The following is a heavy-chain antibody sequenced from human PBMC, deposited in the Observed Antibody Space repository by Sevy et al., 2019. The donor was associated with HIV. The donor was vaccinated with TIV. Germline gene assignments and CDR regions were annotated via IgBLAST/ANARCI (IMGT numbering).Heavy chain of an antibody. CDR1: GYTFSSYG. CDR3: AREGYYYRSGTYRPPNYYGMDV. CDR2: ISDYNGYT. J-gene: IGHJ6*02. Sequence: ASVKVSCKASGYTFSSYGISWVRQAPGQGLEWMGWISDYNGYTNYAHKFQGRVTMSTETSTRTAYMELGSLRSDYTAVYFCAREGYYYRSGTYRPPNYYGMDVWGQGTAVTVSS. V-gene: IGHV1-18*01. D-gene: IGHD3-10*01.